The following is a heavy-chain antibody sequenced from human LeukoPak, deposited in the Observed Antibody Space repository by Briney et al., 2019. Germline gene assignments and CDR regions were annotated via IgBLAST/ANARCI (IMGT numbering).Heavy chain of an antibody. V-gene: IGHV4-39*07. CDR3: ARVRQYYYGSGSYSNLRYYYYYYMDV. Sequence: PSETLSLTCTVSGGSISSSSYYWSWIRQPPGKGLEWIGEINHSGSTNYNPSLKSRVTISVDTSKNQFSLKLSSVTAADTAVYYCARVRQYYYGSGSYSNLRYYYYYYMDVWGKGTTVTVSS. D-gene: IGHD3-10*01. CDR1: GGSISSSSYY. CDR2: INHSGST. J-gene: IGHJ6*03.